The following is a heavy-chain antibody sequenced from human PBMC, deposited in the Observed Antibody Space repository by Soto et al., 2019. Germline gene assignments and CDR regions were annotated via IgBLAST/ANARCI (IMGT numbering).Heavy chain of an antibody. D-gene: IGHD3-16*01. CDR3: ARGRILGVSLVAY. Sequence: PSETLSLTCAVYGGSFSGYYWNWIRQPPGKGLEWIGEINHSGSTNYNPSLKSRVTISVDTSKNQFSLKLSSVTAADTAVYYCARGRILGVSLVAYWGQGTLVTVSS. CDR2: INHSGST. V-gene: IGHV4-34*01. J-gene: IGHJ4*02. CDR1: GGSFSGYY.